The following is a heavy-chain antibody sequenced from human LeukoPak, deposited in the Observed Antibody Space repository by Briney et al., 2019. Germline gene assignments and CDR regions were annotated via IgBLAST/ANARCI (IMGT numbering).Heavy chain of an antibody. CDR2: ISGSGGST. J-gene: IGHJ4*02. Sequence: GGSLRLSCAASGFTFSSYAMSWVRQAPGKGLEWVSAISGSGGSTYYADSVKGRFTISRDNSKNTLYLQMNSLRAEDTAVYYCAKDTPDIVVVPAAGLYFDYWGQGTLVTVSS. CDR3: AKDTPDIVVVPAAGLYFDY. D-gene: IGHD2-2*01. CDR1: GFTFSSYA. V-gene: IGHV3-23*01.